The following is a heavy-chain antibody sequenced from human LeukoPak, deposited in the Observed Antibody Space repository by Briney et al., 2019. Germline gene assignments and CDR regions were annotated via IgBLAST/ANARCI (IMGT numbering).Heavy chain of an antibody. D-gene: IGHD2-15*01. J-gene: IGHJ4*02. Sequence: VASVKVSCKASGYTFTSYGISWVRQAPGQGLEWMGWISAYNGNTNYAQKLQGRVTMTTDTSTSTAYMELRSLRSDDTAVYYCARVWLGLFVVVVAATSFDYWGQGTVVTVSS. V-gene: IGHV1-18*01. CDR2: ISAYNGNT. CDR3: ARVWLGLFVVVVAATSFDY. CDR1: GYTFTSYG.